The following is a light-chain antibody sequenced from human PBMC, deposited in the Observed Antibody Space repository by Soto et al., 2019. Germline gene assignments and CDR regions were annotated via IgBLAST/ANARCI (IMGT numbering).Light chain of an antibody. CDR3: QQRSNWPPLYT. V-gene: IGKV3-11*01. J-gene: IGKJ2*01. CDR2: DAS. CDR1: QSVSSH. Sequence: EIVLTQSPATLSLSPGERATLSCRASQSVSSHLAWYQQKPGQAPRLLIYDASNRATGIPARFSGSGSGTDLTLTISRLDPEDFAVYYCQQRSNWPPLYTFGQGTKLEIK.